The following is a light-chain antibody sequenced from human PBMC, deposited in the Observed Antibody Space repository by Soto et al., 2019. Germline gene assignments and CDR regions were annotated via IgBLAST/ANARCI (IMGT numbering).Light chain of an antibody. CDR1: QSVSTNY. CDR2: GAT. J-gene: IGKJ2*01. Sequence: TQSPSSLSASVGDRATLSCRASQSVSTNYLAWYQQKPGQSPRLLIYGATSRATGIPDRFSGSGSGTDFILTISRLEPEDFAVYFCHQYGTSPYTFAQGTKVDIK. V-gene: IGKV3-20*01. CDR3: HQYGTSPYT.